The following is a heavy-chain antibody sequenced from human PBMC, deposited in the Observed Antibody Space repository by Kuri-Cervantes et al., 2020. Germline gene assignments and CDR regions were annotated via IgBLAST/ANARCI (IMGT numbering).Heavy chain of an antibody. CDR3: ARGDDNIGWYNWFDP. D-gene: IGHD6-19*01. CDR2: INHSGST. Sequence: SETLSLTCAVYGGSFSGYYWSWIRQPPGKGLEWIGEINHSGSTNYNPSLKSRVTISVDTSKNQFSLKLSSVTAADTAVYYCARGDDNIGWYNWFDPWGQGTLVTVSS. J-gene: IGHJ5*02. V-gene: IGHV4-34*01. CDR1: GGSFSGYY.